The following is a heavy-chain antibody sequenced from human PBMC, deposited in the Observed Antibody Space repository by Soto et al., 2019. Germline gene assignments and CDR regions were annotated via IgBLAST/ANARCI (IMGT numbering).Heavy chain of an antibody. Sequence: PGGSLRLSCAASGFTFSYSAIHWVRQASGKGLEWVGRIRDKRNNYATAYAASVKGRFTVSRDDSKSTAFLQMSSLETEDTAVYYCTTLASAYRNFDGVEVWGQGTTVTVSS. J-gene: IGHJ6*02. V-gene: IGHV3-73*01. CDR2: IRDKRNNYAT. D-gene: IGHD3-3*02. CDR1: GFTFSYSA. CDR3: TTLASAYRNFDGVEV.